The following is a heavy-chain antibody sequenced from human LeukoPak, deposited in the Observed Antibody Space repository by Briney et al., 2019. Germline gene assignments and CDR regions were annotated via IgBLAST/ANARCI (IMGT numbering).Heavy chain of an antibody. CDR1: GDSISSGTYS. CDR3: ASGAWLDY. V-gene: IGHV4-61*02. J-gene: IGHJ4*02. D-gene: IGHD3-10*01. CDR2: IYTSGST. Sequence: SETLSLTCTVSGDSISSGTYSWSWFRQPAGQGLEWIGRIYTSGSTNYNPSLKRRVTISVDTSKNQYSLKLSPVTAADTAVYYCASGAWLDYWGQGALVTVSS.